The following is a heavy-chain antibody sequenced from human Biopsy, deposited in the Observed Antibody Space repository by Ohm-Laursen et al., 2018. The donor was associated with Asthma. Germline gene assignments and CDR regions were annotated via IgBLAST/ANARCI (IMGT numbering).Heavy chain of an antibody. D-gene: IGHD3-10*01. J-gene: IGHJ4*02. Sequence: SLRLSCAASGFTFSSYGMDWVRQAPGKGLEWVALMSYDGSIKDYADSVKGRFTISRDNSMNTLYLHMNSLRVEDTAVYYCPRGSDYSGRSGFDYWGQGTLVTVSS. V-gene: IGHV3-33*05. CDR1: GFTFSSYG. CDR2: MSYDGSIK. CDR3: PRGSDYSGRSGFDY.